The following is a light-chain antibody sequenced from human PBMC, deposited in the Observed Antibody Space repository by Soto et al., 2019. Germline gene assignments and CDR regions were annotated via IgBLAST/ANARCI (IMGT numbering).Light chain of an antibody. V-gene: IGKV3-20*01. CDR1: QSVWNNY. CDR3: HHYCSSPQT. Sequence: EIVLTQSPGTLSLSPGERATLSCRASQSVWNNYLAWYQQKPGQAPRLLIYGASSRATGIPDKFSGSGSGTDFTLTISRLEPEDFAVYYCHHYCSSPQTFGQGTKVEIK. CDR2: GAS. J-gene: IGKJ1*01.